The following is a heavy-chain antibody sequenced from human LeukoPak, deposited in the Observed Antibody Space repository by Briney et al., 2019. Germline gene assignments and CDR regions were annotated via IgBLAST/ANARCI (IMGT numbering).Heavy chain of an antibody. CDR2: ISGSGGST. V-gene: IGHV3-23*01. Sequence: GGSLRLSCAASGFTFSSYGMSWVRQAPGKGLEWVSAISGSGGSTYYADSVKGRFTISRDNSKNTLYLQMNSLRAEDTAAYYCARDETGAFDIWGQGTMVTVSS. CDR3: ARDETGAFDI. CDR1: GFTFSSYG. J-gene: IGHJ3*02.